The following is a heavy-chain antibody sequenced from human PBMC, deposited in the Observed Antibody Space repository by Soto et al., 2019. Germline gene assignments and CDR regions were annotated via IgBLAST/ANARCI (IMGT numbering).Heavy chain of an antibody. CDR2: IYYSGST. CDR1: GGSVSSGSYY. D-gene: IGHD3-10*01. CDR3: ASRSYYYGSGSYFDY. Sequence: QVQLQESGPGLVKPSETLSLTCTVSGGSVSSGSYYWSWLRQPPGKGLVWIGYIYYSGSTNYNPSLKTRVTISVDTSKNQFSLKLSSVTAADTAVYYWASRSYYYGSGSYFDYWGQGTLVTVSS. J-gene: IGHJ4*02. V-gene: IGHV4-61*01.